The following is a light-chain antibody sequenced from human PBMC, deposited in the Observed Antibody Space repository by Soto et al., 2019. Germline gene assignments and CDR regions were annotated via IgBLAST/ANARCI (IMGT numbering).Light chain of an antibody. J-gene: IGKJ5*01. CDR2: LGS. CDR1: QSLLHSSGYNY. V-gene: IGKV2-28*01. CDR3: MQALQTRT. Sequence: DIVMTQSPLSLPVTPGEPASISCRSSQSLLHSSGYNYLDWFLQKPGQSPQLLIYLGSNRASGVPDRFSGSGSVTDFTLKISRVEAEDVGVYYCMQALQTRTFGQGTRLEIK.